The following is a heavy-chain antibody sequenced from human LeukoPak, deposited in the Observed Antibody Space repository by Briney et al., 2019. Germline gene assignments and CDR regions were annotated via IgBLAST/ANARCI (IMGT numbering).Heavy chain of an antibody. CDR1: GYTFTGYY. D-gene: IGHD1-26*01. CDR2: INPNSGGT. CDR3: ARGEYSGSYYAGAFDY. J-gene: IGHJ4*02. Sequence: ASVKVSCKASGYTFTGYYMHWVRQAPGQGLEWMGWINPNSGGTNYAQKFQGRVTMTRDTSISTAYMELSRLRSDDTAVYYCARGEYSGSYYAGAFDYWGQGTLVTVSS. V-gene: IGHV1-2*02.